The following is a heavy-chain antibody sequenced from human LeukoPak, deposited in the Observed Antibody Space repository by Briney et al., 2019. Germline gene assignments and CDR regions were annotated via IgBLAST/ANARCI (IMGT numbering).Heavy chain of an antibody. CDR2: INHSGST. V-gene: IGHV4-39*07. Sequence: PSETLSLTCTVSGGSISSSTYYWGWIRQPPGKGLEWIGEINHSGSTNYNPSLKSRVTISVDTSKNQFSLKLSSVTAADTAVYYCARAYYYDSSGYYLGLDYWGQGTLVTVSS. CDR1: GGSISSSTYY. CDR3: ARAYYYDSSGYYLGLDY. D-gene: IGHD3-22*01. J-gene: IGHJ4*02.